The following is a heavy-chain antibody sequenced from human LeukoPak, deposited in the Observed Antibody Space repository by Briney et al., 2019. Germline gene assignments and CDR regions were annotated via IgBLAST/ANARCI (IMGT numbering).Heavy chain of an antibody. CDR3: ASSPAYYYDSSGYYGY. Sequence: SETLSLTCAVYGGSFSGYYWSWIRQPPGKGLEWIGEINHSGSTNYNPSLKSRVTISVDTSKNQFSLKLSSVTAADTAVYYCASSPAYYYDSSGYYGYLGQGTLVTVSS. D-gene: IGHD3-22*01. V-gene: IGHV4-34*01. J-gene: IGHJ4*02. CDR1: GGSFSGYY. CDR2: INHSGST.